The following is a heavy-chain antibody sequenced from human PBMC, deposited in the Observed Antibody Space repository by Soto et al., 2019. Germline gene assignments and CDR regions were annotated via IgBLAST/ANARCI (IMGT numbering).Heavy chain of an antibody. CDR3: ARGYCSGGSCPDY. Sequence: EVQLVESGGGLVQPGGSLRLSCAASGFTVSSNYMSWVRQAPGKGLEWVSVIYSGGSTYYADSVKGRFTISRDNSKNTLYLQMNSLRAEDTAVYYCARGYCSGGSCPDYWGQGTLVTVSS. J-gene: IGHJ4*02. CDR1: GFTVSSNY. D-gene: IGHD2-15*01. CDR2: IYSGGST. V-gene: IGHV3-66*01.